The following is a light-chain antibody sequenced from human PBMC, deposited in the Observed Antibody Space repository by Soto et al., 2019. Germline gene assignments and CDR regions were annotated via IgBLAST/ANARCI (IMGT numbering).Light chain of an antibody. CDR2: GAS. CDR1: QGVSSY. V-gene: IGKV3-15*01. Sequence: MVLTQAPATLSLSPWERATLSCRASQGVSSYLAWYQQKPGQAPRLLIYGASTRATGIPARFSGSGSGTEFTLTISSLQSEDFAVYYCQQYNNWPRTFGQGTKVDI. J-gene: IGKJ1*01. CDR3: QQYNNWPRT.